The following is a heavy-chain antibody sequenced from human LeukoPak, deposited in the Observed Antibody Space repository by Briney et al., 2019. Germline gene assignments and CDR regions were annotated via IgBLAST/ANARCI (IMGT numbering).Heavy chain of an antibody. Sequence: ASVKVSCKASGGTCSSYTISWVRQAPGQGLEWMGRIIPILGIANYAQKFQGRVTITADKSTSTAYMELSSLRSEDTAVYYCARGLGYYDSSGYYYDNYYGMDVWGQGTTVTVSS. V-gene: IGHV1-69*02. CDR3: ARGLGYYDSSGYYYDNYYGMDV. D-gene: IGHD3-22*01. CDR1: GGTCSSYT. CDR2: IIPILGIA. J-gene: IGHJ6*02.